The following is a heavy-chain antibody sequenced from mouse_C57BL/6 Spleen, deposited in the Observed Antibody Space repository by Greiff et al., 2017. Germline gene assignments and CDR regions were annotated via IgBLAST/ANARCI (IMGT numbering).Heavy chain of an antibody. J-gene: IGHJ2*01. CDR2: IHPNSGST. V-gene: IGHV1-64*01. CDR1: GYTFTSYW. CDR3: ARWGHYYCGSYEGY. D-gene: IGHD1-1*01. Sequence: QVQLLQPGAELVKPGASVKLSCKASGYTFTSYWMYWVKQRPGQGLEWIGMIHPNSGSTNYNEKFKSKATLTVDKSSSTAYMQLSSLTSEDTAVYDCARWGHYYCGSYEGYWGKGTTLTVSS.